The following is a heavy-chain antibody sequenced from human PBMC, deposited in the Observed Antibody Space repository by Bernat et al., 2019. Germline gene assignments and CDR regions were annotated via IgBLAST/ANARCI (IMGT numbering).Heavy chain of an antibody. CDR2: ISYDGSNK. Sequence: QVQLVESGGGVVQPGRSLRLSCAASGFTFSSYAMHWVRQAPGKGLEWVAVISYDGSNKYYADSVKGRFTISRDNSKNTLYLQMNSLRAEDTAVYYWARVPGVFTMVRGVPNDYWGQGTLVTVSS. CDR1: GFTFSSYA. V-gene: IGHV3-30-3*01. CDR3: ARVPGVFTMVRGVPNDY. D-gene: IGHD3-10*01. J-gene: IGHJ4*02.